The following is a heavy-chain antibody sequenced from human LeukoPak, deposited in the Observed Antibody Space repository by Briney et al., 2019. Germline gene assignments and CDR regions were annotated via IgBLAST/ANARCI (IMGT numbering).Heavy chain of an antibody. CDR3: ARDRGGPYYFDY. CDR2: LIPILGVA. Sequence: VKVSCTGSGGTFTSYATSWVRQAPGQGIEWMGRLIPILGVANNAQKFQGRVTITADKSTSTAYMELSSLRSEDTAVYYCARDRGGPYYFDYWGQGTLVTVSS. CDR1: GGTFTSYA. J-gene: IGHJ4*02. V-gene: IGHV1-69*04.